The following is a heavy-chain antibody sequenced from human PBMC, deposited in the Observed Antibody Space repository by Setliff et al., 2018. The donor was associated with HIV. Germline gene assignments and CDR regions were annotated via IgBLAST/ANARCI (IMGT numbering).Heavy chain of an antibody. CDR2: INHSGRT. V-gene: IGHV4-34*01. D-gene: IGHD6-19*01. CDR3: ARGVRDNSGWSSYYFDY. Sequence: GSLRLSCAASGFTFSSYGMHWVRQAPGKGLEWIGEINHSGRTKYNPSLKSRVTTSVDTSKNQFSLRLSSVTAADTAVYYCARGVRDNSGWSSYYFDYWGQGTLVTVSS. J-gene: IGHJ4*02. CDR1: GFTFSSYG.